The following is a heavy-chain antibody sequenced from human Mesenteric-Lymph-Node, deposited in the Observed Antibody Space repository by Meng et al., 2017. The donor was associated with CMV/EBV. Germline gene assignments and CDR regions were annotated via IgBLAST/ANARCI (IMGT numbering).Heavy chain of an antibody. Sequence: SQTLSLTCVISGDSVSDSNTAWNWIRQSPSRGLEWLGRTYYRSKWYNDYAVSVKSRITINPDTSKNQFSLQLNSVTPEDTAVYYCARVTTLLAARPFDYWGQGTLVTVSS. D-gene: IGHD6-6*01. CDR2: TYYRSKWYN. CDR3: ARVTTLLAARPFDY. CDR1: GDSVSDSNTA. V-gene: IGHV6-1*01. J-gene: IGHJ4*02.